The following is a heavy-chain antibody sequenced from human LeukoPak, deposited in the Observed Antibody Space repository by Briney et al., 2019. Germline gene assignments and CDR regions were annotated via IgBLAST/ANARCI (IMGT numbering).Heavy chain of an antibody. V-gene: IGHV3-74*01. CDR2: INSDGSST. CDR3: AKEVGRDSGWPFDY. CDR1: GFTFSSYW. D-gene: IGHD6-19*01. J-gene: IGHJ4*02. Sequence: PGGSLRLSCAASGFTFSSYWMHWVRQAPGKGLVWVSRINSDGSSTSYADSVKGRFTISRDNAKSTLYLQMNSLRAEDTAVYYCAKEVGRDSGWPFDYWGQGTLVTVSS.